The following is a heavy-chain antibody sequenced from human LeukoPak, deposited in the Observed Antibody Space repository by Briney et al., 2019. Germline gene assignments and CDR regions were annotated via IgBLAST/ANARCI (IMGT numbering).Heavy chain of an antibody. Sequence: GGSLRLSCAASGFTVSSNYMSWVRQAPGKGLEWVSVIYSGGSTYYADSVKGRFTISRDNPKNTLYLQMNSLRAEDTAVYYCVREAFESYIDYWGQGTLITVSS. V-gene: IGHV3-66*01. CDR3: VREAFESYIDY. CDR1: GFTVSSNY. J-gene: IGHJ4*02. CDR2: IYSGGST.